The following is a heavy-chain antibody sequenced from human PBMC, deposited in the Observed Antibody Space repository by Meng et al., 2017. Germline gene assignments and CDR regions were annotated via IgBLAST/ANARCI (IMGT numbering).Heavy chain of an antibody. CDR1: GGSISSSSYY. CDR2: IYYSGST. J-gene: IGHJ4*02. Sequence: SETLSLTCTVSGGSISSSSYYWGWIRQPPGKGLEWIGSIYYSGSTYYNPSLKSRVTISVDTSKNQFSLKLSSVTAADTAVYYCARFRGRYYYDSSAAGDYWGQGTLVTVSS. V-gene: IGHV4-39*07. D-gene: IGHD3-22*01. CDR3: ARFRGRYYYDSSAAGDY.